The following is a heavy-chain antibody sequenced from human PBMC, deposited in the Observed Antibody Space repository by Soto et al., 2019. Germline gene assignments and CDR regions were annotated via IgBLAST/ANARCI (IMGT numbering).Heavy chain of an antibody. V-gene: IGHV5-51*01. CDR1: VYSFTSYW. CDR2: IYPGDSDT. J-gene: IGHJ4*02. Sequence: PGVSLKISCKGSVYSFTSYWIGWVRQMPGKGLEWMGIIYPGDSDTRYSPSFQGQVTISADKSISTAYLQWSSLKASDTAMYYCARFETVDSDLDNWGQGTRGTATS. CDR3: ARFETVDSDLDN. D-gene: IGHD3-9*01.